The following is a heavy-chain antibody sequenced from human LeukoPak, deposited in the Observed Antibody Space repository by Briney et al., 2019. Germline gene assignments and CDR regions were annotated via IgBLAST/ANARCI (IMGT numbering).Heavy chain of an antibody. CDR1: GGSISSGSYY. V-gene: IGHV4-61*02. CDR2: VYTSGST. CDR3: ARGGDLYCSTTSCYARNFDY. D-gene: IGHD2-2*01. J-gene: IGHJ4*02. Sequence: NPSQTLSLTCTVSGGSISSGSYYWTWIRQPAGKGLEWIGRVYTSGSTNYNPSLKSRVTISVDTSKSQFSLKLSSVTAADTAVYYCARGGDLYCSTTSCYARNFDYWGQGTLVTVSS.